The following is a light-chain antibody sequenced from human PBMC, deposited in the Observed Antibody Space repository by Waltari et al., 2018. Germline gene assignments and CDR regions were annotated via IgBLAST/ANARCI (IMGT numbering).Light chain of an antibody. CDR2: GVS. J-gene: IGLJ1*01. V-gene: IGLV2-14*01. CDR1: SRYVGGYNY. CDR3: CSYTTSSTYI. Sequence: QSAPTPPPSVSGSPGQSVTISCTGTSRYVGGYNYVSWYQQHPGKAPKLMIYGVSNRPAGVSDRFSGSKSGNTASLTISGLQAEDEADYYCCSYTTSSTYIFGAGTRLTVL.